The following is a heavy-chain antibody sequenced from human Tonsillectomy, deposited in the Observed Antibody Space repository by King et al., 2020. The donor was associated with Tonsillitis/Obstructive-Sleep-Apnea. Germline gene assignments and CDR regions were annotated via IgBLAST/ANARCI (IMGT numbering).Heavy chain of an antibody. CDR3: AKEPPPTYDEFWSGYEYGMDV. D-gene: IGHD3-3*01. J-gene: IGHJ6*02. CDR1: GLTFSSYA. V-gene: IGHV3-23*04. CDR2: ISGSGGST. Sequence: VQLVESGGGLVQPGGSLRLSCAASGLTFSSYAMSWVRQAPGKGLEWVSGISGSGGSTYYADSVKGRFTISRDNSKNTLYLQMNSLRAEDTAVYYCAKEPPPTYDEFWSGYEYGMDVWGQGTTVTV.